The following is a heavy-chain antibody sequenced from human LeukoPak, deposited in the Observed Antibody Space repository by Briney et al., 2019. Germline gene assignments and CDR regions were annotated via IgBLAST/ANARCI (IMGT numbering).Heavy chain of an antibody. V-gene: IGHV1-18*01. J-gene: IGHJ4*02. Sequence: ASVKVSCKASGYSFTSYGISWVRQAPGQGLEWMGWISGYNGDTNYAQKLQGRVTVTRDTSTSTAYMELSSLRSEDTAVYYCARYERQGYWGQGTLVTVSS. D-gene: IGHD1-1*01. CDR1: GYSFTSYG. CDR3: ARYERQGY. CDR2: ISGYNGDT.